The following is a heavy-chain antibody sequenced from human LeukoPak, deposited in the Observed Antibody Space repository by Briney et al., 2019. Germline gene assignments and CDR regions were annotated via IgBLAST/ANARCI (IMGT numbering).Heavy chain of an antibody. J-gene: IGHJ4*02. CDR1: GFTFSSFS. D-gene: IGHD6-19*01. V-gene: IGHV3-21*06. Sequence: PGGSLRLSCGASGFTFSSFSMNWVRQAPGKGLEWVSSISNNGANIYYADSLKGRVTVSRDNAKNSLYLEMNSLRVEDTAVYFCARDRGNGWYGDLAYWGQGTLVTVS. CDR2: ISNNGANI. CDR3: ARDRGNGWYGDLAY.